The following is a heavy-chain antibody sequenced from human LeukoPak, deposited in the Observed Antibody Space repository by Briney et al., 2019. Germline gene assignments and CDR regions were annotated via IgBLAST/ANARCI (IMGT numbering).Heavy chain of an antibody. CDR2: LSGGGDSR. CDR3: AKAVRSMVTGGYYFDS. V-gene: IGHV3-23*01. CDR1: GFAFSNYA. D-gene: IGHD3-10*01. J-gene: IGHJ4*02. Sequence: PGGSLRLSCAASGFAFSNYAMSWVLQAPGQGLEWVSSLSGGGDSRYYADSVMGRFTISRDNSKNTMYLQMNSMRAEDTAVDYCAKAVRSMVTGGYYFDSWGQGTMVTVSS.